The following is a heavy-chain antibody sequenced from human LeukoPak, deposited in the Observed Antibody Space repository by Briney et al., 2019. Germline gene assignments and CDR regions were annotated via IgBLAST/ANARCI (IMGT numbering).Heavy chain of an antibody. J-gene: IGHJ6*03. V-gene: IGHV1-58*02. Sequence: SVKVSCKASGFTFTSSAMQWVRQARGQRLEWIGWIVVGRGNTNYAQKFQERVTITRDMSTSTAYMELSSLRSEDTAVYYCAADRRYSYGRSGPYYYYYMDVWGKGTTVTVSS. D-gene: IGHD5-18*01. CDR1: GFTFTSSA. CDR3: AADRRYSYGRSGPYYYYYMDV. CDR2: IVVGRGNT.